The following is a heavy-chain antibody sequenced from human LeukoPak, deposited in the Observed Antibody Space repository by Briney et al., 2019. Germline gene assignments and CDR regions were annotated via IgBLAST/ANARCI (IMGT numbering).Heavy chain of an antibody. J-gene: IGHJ4*02. Sequence: QSAGSLSLSCAASGFTISSYEWNWIRQVPGKGLEWVGHISDSGSTFYYAESVKGRITNSRDNLKNSLFLQMNSLAADDTAIYYCARDGFGSSWYIDFWGRGTLVTVSS. CDR1: GFTISSYE. V-gene: IGHV3-48*03. CDR2: ISDSGSTF. D-gene: IGHD6-13*01. CDR3: ARDGFGSSWYIDF.